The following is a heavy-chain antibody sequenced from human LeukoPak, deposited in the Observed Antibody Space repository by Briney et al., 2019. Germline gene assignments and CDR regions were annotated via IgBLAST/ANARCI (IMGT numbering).Heavy chain of an antibody. CDR1: GGSISSYY. CDR2: IYYSGST. CDR3: ARGLAVQRDYYYYYYMDV. V-gene: IGHV4-59*12. J-gene: IGHJ6*03. Sequence: SETLSLTCTVSGGSISSYYWSWIRQPPGKGLEWIGYIYYSGSTNYNPSLKSRVTISVDTSKNQFSLQPNSVTPEDTAVYYCARGLAVQRDYYYYYYMDVWGKGTTVTISS. D-gene: IGHD3-16*01.